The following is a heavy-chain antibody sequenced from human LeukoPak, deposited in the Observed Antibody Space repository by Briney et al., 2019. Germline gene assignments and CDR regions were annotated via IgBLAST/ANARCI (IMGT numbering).Heavy chain of an antibody. CDR1: GGSISSGGYY. Sequence: SETLSLTCAVSGGSISSGGYYWSWIRQHPGKGLEWIGYIYYSGSTYYNPSLKSRVTISVDTSKNQFSLKLSSVTAADTAVYYCARVPDYSNKNWFDPWSQGTLVTVSS. J-gene: IGHJ5*02. CDR3: ARVPDYSNKNWFDP. V-gene: IGHV4-31*11. CDR2: IYYSGST. D-gene: IGHD4-11*01.